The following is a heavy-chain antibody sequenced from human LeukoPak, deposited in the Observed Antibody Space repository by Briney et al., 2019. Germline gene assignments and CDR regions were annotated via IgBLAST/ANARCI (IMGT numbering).Heavy chain of an antibody. J-gene: IGHJ4*02. V-gene: IGHV3-20*04. CDR2: INWNGGST. Sequence: RSGGSLRLSCAASGFTFDDYGMSWVRHVPGKGLEWVSGINWNGGSTGYADSVKGRFTISRDNAKNSLYLQMDSLRVEDTALYYCARGIRFLEWLSGFDYWGQGTLVTVSS. CDR1: GFTFDDYG. D-gene: IGHD3-3*01. CDR3: ARGIRFLEWLSGFDY.